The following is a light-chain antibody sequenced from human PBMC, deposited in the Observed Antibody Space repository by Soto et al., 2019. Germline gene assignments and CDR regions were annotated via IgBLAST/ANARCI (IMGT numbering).Light chain of an antibody. V-gene: IGKV3-15*01. CDR2: GAS. Sequence: EIVMTQSPATLSVSPGERATLSCRASQSVSSNLAWYQQKPGQAPRLLIYGASTRATGIPARFSGSGSGTEFTLTISSLQSEDFAVYYCQQYNNWPPMTLGQGTKVEIK. CDR3: QQYNNWPPMT. CDR1: QSVSSN. J-gene: IGKJ1*01.